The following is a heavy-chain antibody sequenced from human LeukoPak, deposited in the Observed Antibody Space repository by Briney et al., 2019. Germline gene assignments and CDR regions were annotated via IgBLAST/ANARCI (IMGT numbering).Heavy chain of an antibody. V-gene: IGHV3-23*01. CDR3: AKDLGITYYYDSSGYFDY. D-gene: IGHD3-22*01. Sequence: GGSLRLSCAASGFTFSSYAMSWVRQAPGKGLEWVSAISGSGGSTYYADSVKGRFTISRDNSKNTLYLQMNSLRAEDTAVYYCAKDLGITYYYDSSGYFDYWGQGTLVTVSS. CDR2: ISGSGGST. CDR1: GFTFSSYA. J-gene: IGHJ4*02.